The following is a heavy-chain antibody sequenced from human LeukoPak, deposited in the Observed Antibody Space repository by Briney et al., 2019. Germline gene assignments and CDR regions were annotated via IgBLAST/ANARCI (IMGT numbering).Heavy chain of an antibody. V-gene: IGHV4-59*01. CDR1: GFTFSTYA. J-gene: IGHJ4*02. CDR3: AGSDPSVTTFDS. CDR2: ILYSGST. Sequence: GSLRLSCAASGFTFSTYAMNWIRQPPGKGLEWIGYILYSGSTNYNPSLKSRVTISVDTSNNRFSLRLSSVTAADTAVYYCAGSDPSVTTFDSWGQGTLVSVSS. D-gene: IGHD4-17*01.